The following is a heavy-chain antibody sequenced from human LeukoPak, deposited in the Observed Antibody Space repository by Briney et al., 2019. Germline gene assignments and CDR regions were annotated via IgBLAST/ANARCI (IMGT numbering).Heavy chain of an antibody. J-gene: IGHJ4*02. D-gene: IGHD3-10*01. V-gene: IGHV4-61*02. CDR3: ARGRMVRGVIAGYFDY. CDR2: IYTSGST. Sequence: PSQALSLTCTVSGGSISSGSYYWSWIRQPAGKGLEWIGRIYTSGSTNYNPSLKSRVTISVDTSKNQFSLKLSSVTAADTAVYYCARGRMVRGVIAGYFDYWGQGTPVTVSS. CDR1: GGSISSGSYY.